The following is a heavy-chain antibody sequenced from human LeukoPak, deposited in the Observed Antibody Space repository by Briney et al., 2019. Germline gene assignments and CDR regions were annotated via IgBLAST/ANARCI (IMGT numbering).Heavy chain of an antibody. J-gene: IGHJ5*02. V-gene: IGHV3-30*02. CDR2: IRYDGSNK. Sequence: GGSLRLSCAASGFTFSSYGMHWVRQAPGKGLEWVAFIRYDGSNKYYADSVKGRFTISRDNSKNTLYLQMNSLRAEDTAVYYCARSTERNNWFDPWGQGTLVTVSS. D-gene: IGHD4-11*01. CDR3: ARSTERNNWFDP. CDR1: GFTFSSYG.